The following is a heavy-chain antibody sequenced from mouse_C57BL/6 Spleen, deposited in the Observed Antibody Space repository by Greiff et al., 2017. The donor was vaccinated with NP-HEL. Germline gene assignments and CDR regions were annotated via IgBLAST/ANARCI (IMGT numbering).Heavy chain of an antibody. CDR3: ARDQRSDYYAMDY. J-gene: IGHJ4*01. CDR2: ISDGGSYT. CDR1: GFTFSSYA. Sequence: EVQRVESGGGLVKPGGSLKLSCAASGFTFSSYAMSWVRQTPEKRLEWVATISDGGSYTYYPDNVKGRFTISRDNAKNNLYLQMSHLKSEDTAMYYCARDQRSDYYAMDYWGQGTSVTVSS. V-gene: IGHV5-4*01.